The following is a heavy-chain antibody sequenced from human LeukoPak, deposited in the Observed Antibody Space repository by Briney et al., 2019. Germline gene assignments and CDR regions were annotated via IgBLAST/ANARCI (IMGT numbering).Heavy chain of an antibody. V-gene: IGHV3-30-3*02. CDR2: ISYDGSNK. D-gene: IGHD1-26*01. CDR1: GFTFSSYA. Sequence: GGSLRLSCAASGFTFSSYAMHWVRQAPGKGLEWVAVISYDGSNKYYAESVKGRFTISRDNSKNTLYLQMNSLRAEDTAVYYCAKMAVGSYYFDYWGQGTLVTVSS. J-gene: IGHJ4*02. CDR3: AKMAVGSYYFDY.